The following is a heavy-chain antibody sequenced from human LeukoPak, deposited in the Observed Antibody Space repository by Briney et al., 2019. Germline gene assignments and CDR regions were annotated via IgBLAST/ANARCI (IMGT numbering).Heavy chain of an antibody. J-gene: IGHJ5*02. CDR3: ARARGSGGITLIRGVEDRGWFDP. Sequence: PSETLSLTCTVSGGSISSSSYYWGWIRQPPGKGLEWMGSIYYRGRTYYNPSLKSRVSISVDTSKNQFSLKLSSVTAADTAVYYCARARGSGGITLIRGVEDRGWFDPWGQGTLVTVSS. D-gene: IGHD3-10*01. V-gene: IGHV4-39*01. CDR2: IYYRGRT. CDR1: GGSISSSSYY.